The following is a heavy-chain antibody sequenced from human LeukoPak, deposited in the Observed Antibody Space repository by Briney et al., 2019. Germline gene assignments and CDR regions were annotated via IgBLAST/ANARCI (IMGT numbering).Heavy chain of an antibody. CDR2: ISSSSSYI. CDR1: GFTFSSYS. D-gene: IGHD3-22*01. CDR3: ARGTMKYRAFDI. J-gene: IGHJ3*02. V-gene: IGHV3-21*01. Sequence: GGSLRLSCAASGFTFSSYSMNWVRQAPGKGLEWVSSISSSSSYIYYADSVKGRFTISRDNAKNSLYLQMNSLRAGDTAVYYCARGTMKYRAFDIWGQGTMVTVSS.